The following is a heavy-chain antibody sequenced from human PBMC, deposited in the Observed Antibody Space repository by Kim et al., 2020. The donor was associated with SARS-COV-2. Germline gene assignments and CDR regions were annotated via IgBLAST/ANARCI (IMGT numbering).Heavy chain of an antibody. D-gene: IGHD1-26*01. CDR1: GFTFSSYA. Sequence: GGSLRLSCAASGFTFSSYAMSWVRQAPGKGLEWVSAISGSGGSTYYADSVKGRFTISRDNSKNTLYLQMNSLRAEDTAVYYCAKDRVVVGANLGEFDYWGQGTLVTVSS. CDR3: AKDRVVVGANLGEFDY. J-gene: IGHJ4*02. CDR2: ISGSGGST. V-gene: IGHV3-23*01.